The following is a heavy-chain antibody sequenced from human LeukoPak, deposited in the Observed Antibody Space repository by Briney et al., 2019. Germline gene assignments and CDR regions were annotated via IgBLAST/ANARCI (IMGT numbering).Heavy chain of an antibody. CDR1: GGSISSSSYY. D-gene: IGHD6-19*01. CDR3: ARSYGSGWNFDY. Sequence: SETLSLTCTVSGGSISSSSYYWGWIRQPPGKGLEWIGSIYYSGSTYYNPSLKSRVTISVDTSKNQFSLKLSSVTAADTAVYYCARSYGSGWNFDYWGQGTLVTVSS. CDR2: IYYSGST. V-gene: IGHV4-39*01. J-gene: IGHJ4*02.